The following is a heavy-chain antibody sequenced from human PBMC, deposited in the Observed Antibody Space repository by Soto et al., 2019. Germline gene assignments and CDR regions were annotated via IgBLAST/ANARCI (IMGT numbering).Heavy chain of an antibody. D-gene: IGHD7-27*01. CDR1: GDSVSNLDYF. V-gene: IGHV4-30-4*01. CDR3: ARGRYCLTGRCFPNWFDS. Sequence: SETLSLTCSVSGDSVSNLDYFWAWIRQPPGQALEYIGYIYKSATTYYNPSFESRVAISVDTSKSQFSLNVTSVTAADTAVYFCARGRYCLTGRCFPNWFDSWRQRALVTVTS. J-gene: IGHJ5*01. CDR2: IYKSATT.